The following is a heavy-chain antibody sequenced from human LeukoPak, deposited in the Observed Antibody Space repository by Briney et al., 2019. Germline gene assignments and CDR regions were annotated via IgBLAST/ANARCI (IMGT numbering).Heavy chain of an antibody. Sequence: SETLSLTCTVSGGSISSYYWSWIRQPPGKGLEWTGYIYYSGSTNYNPSLKSRVTISVDTSKNQFSLKLSSVTAADTAVYYCARQGRYYDSSGSIYFDYWGQGTLVTVSS. V-gene: IGHV4-59*01. CDR2: IYYSGST. CDR3: ARQGRYYDSSGSIYFDY. J-gene: IGHJ4*02. CDR1: GGSISSYY. D-gene: IGHD3-22*01.